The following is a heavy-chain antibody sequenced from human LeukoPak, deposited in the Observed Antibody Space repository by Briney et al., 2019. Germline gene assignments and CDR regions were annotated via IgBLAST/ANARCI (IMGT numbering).Heavy chain of an antibody. Sequence: SETLSLTCTVSGGSISSFYWSWIRQPPGKGLEWIGYIYYSGNTNYNPSLKNRVTISVDTSKNQFSLKLSSVIAADTAVYYCARGYSGSYGRFDYWGQGTLATASS. J-gene: IGHJ4*02. CDR3: ARGYSGSYGRFDY. CDR1: GGSISSFY. CDR2: IYYSGNT. V-gene: IGHV4-59*01. D-gene: IGHD1-26*01.